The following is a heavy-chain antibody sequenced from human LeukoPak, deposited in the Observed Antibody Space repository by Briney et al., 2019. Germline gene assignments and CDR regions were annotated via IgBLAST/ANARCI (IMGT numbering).Heavy chain of an antibody. V-gene: IGHV3-7*01. CDR3: ARGKRLVRGVIPPCFDY. CDR1: GFTFSSYW. J-gene: IGHJ4*02. D-gene: IGHD3-10*01. CDR2: IKQDGSEK. Sequence: QPGGSLGLSCAASGFTFSSYWMSWVRQAPGKGLEWVANIKQDGSEKYYVDSVKGRFTISRDNAKNSLYLQMNSLRAEDTAVYYCARGKRLVRGVIPPCFDYWGQGTLVTVSS.